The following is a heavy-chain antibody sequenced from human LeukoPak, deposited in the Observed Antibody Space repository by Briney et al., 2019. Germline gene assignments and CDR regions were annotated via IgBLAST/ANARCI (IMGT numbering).Heavy chain of an antibody. V-gene: IGHV1-2*02. CDR3: VRDGAFDI. CDR2: INPNSGDT. CDR1: GYTFTGYY. Sequence: ASVKVSCTASGYTFTGYYMHWVRQAPGQGLEWMGWINPNSGDTNYAQKFQGRVTMTRDTSINTAYMELSSLRSDDTAVYYCVRDGAFDIWGQGTMVTVSS. J-gene: IGHJ3*02.